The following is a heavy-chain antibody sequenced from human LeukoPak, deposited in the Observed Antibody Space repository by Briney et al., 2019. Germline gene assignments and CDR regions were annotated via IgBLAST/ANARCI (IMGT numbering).Heavy chain of an antibody. V-gene: IGHV5-51*01. J-gene: IGHJ3*02. CDR3: ASQIADIPDAFDI. D-gene: IGHD2-2*02. CDR2: IYPGDSDT. CDR1: GYSFTSYW. Sequence: GEALQISCKGSGYSFTSYWIGWVRPMPGKGLEWVGIIYPGDSDTRYSPSFQGQVTISADKSISTAYLQWSSLKASDTAMYYCASQIADIPDAFDIWGQGTMVTVSS.